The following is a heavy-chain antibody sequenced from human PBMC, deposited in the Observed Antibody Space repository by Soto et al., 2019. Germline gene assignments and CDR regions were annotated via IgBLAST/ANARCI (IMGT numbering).Heavy chain of an antibody. CDR1: GASINTYY. CDR3: ARHGAGSSGGDFYFGMDV. Sequence: QVQLQESGPGLVKPSETLSLNCSVSGASINTYYWSWVRQPPGKGLEWIGYIHYTGSTIYNPSLKSRVTISIDTSRPQFSLIVTSATAADTASYYCARHGAGSSGGDFYFGMDVWGRGTTVTVSS. CDR2: IHYTGST. D-gene: IGHD6-13*01. J-gene: IGHJ6*02. V-gene: IGHV4-59*08.